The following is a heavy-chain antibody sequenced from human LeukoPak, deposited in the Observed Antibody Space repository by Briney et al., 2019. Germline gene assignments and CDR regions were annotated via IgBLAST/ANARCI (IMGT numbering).Heavy chain of an antibody. Sequence: GRSLRLSCAASGFTFDDYAMHWVRQAPGKGLEWVSGISWNSGSIGYADSVKGRFTISRDNAKNSLYLQMNSLRAEDTALNYCAKDKSPAAAGTHYYYYGMDVWGQGTTVTVSS. CDR3: AKDKSPAAAGTHYYYYGMDV. CDR1: GFTFDDYA. CDR2: ISWNSGSI. D-gene: IGHD6-13*01. J-gene: IGHJ6*02. V-gene: IGHV3-9*01.